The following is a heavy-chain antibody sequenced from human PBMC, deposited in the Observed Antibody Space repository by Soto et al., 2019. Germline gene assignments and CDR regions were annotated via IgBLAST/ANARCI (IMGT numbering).Heavy chain of an antibody. V-gene: IGHV3-7*01. CDR2: INAVGSQV. Sequence: EVQLVESGGGLVQPGGSLRLSCAVSGLSFSSSWMSWVRQAPGKGLEWVADINAVGSQVLYAASVMGRFTVSRDNAKKALFLQMNSLRVEDTACYYCARAPAWGSLDYWGLGTLVTVSS. J-gene: IGHJ4*02. D-gene: IGHD7-27*01. CDR1: GLSFSSSW. CDR3: ARAPAWGSLDY.